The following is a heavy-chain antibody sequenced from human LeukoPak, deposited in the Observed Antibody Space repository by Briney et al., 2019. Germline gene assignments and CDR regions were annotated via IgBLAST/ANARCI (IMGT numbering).Heavy chain of an antibody. CDR2: IYPGDSDT. CDR1: GYSFTSYW. V-gene: IGHV5-51*01. J-gene: IGHJ4*02. Sequence: PGESLKISCKGSGYSFTSYWIGWVRQMPGKGLEWMEIIYPGDSDTRYSPSFQGQVTISADKSISTAYLQWSSLKASDTAMYYCARHDYGGNSAGQGGYWGQGTLVTVSS. D-gene: IGHD4-23*01. CDR3: ARHDYGGNSAGQGGY.